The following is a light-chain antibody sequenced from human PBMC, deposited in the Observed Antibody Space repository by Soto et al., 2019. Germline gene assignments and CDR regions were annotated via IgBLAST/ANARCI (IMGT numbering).Light chain of an antibody. CDR3: GTWDSSLSAGV. V-gene: IGLV1-51*02. Sequence: QSVLTQPPSGSAAPGQKVTISCSGSSSNIGNNYVSWYQQLPGTAPKLLIYENNKRPSGIPDRFSGSKSGTSATLGITGLQTGDEADYYCGTWDSSLSAGVFGGGTKPHRP. CDR1: SSNIGNNY. CDR2: ENN. J-gene: IGLJ3*02.